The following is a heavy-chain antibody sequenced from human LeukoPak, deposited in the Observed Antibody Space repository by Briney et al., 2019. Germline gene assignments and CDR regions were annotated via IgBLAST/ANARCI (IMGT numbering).Heavy chain of an antibody. CDR2: IRYDGSNK. CDR1: GFTFSSYG. D-gene: IGHD3-9*01. J-gene: IGHJ4*02. Sequence: GGSLRLSCAASGFTFSSYGMHWVRQAPGKGLEWVAFIRYDGSNKYYADSVKGRFTISRDNSKNTLYLQMSSLRAEDTAVYYCAKERDILTGMYYFDYWGQGTLVTVSS. CDR3: AKERDILTGMYYFDY. V-gene: IGHV3-30*02.